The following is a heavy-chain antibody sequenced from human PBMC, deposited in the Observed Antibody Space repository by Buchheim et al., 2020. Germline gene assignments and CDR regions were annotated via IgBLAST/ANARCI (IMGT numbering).Heavy chain of an antibody. CDR1: GFTFSSYG. CDR3: AKDAVMITFGGVDY. V-gene: IGHV3-30*18. CDR2: ISYDGSNK. D-gene: IGHD3-16*01. J-gene: IGHJ4*02. Sequence: QVQLVESGGGVVQPGRSLRLSCAASGFTFSSYGMHWVRQAPGKGLEWVAVISYDGSNKYYADSVKGRFTISRDNSKNTLYLQMNSLRAEDTAVYYCAKDAVMITFGGVDYWGQGTL.